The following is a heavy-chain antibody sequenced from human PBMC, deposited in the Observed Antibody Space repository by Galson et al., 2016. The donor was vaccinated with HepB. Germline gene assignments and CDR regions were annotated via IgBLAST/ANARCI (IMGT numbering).Heavy chain of an antibody. CDR1: GFTFSSYA. CDR2: ISFDGSNK. V-gene: IGHV3-30-3*01. CDR3: ATDLGAAAYYDFWSGYFLPGGNFDY. Sequence: SLRLSCAASGFTFSSYAMHWVRQAPGKGLEWVAVISFDGSNKYYADSVKGRFTISRDNSKNTLYLQMNSLRAEDTAVYYCATDLGAAAYYDFWSGYFLPGGNFDYWGQGTLVTVSS. J-gene: IGHJ4*02. D-gene: IGHD3-3*01.